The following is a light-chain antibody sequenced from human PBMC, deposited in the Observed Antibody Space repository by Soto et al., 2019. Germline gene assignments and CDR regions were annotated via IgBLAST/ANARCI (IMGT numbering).Light chain of an antibody. V-gene: IGKV2-28*01. CDR2: LGS. CDR1: QSLLHSNGYNY. Sequence: DIVMTQSPLSLPVNPGEPASISCRSSQSLLHSNGYNYLDWYLQKPGQSPQLLIYLGSNRASGVPDRFSGSGSGTDFTLKISRVEAEDVGVYYCMQALATPPTFCHGTKVQI. J-gene: IGKJ1*01. CDR3: MQALATPPT.